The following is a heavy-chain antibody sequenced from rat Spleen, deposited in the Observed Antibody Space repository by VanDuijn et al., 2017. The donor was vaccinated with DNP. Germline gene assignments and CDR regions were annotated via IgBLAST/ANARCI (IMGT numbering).Heavy chain of an antibody. CDR1: GFTFSDYN. Sequence: LVESGGGLVQPGRSLILSCSASGFTFSDYNMAWVRQAPKKGLEWGATIFYAGTTTYYRGSVKGRFTISRDDAKDTLYLQMNSLRSEDTATYYCAREGDYYNGYGDALDAWGQGTSVTVSS. V-gene: IGHV5-7*01. D-gene: IGHD1-12*03. CDR3: AREGDYYNGYGDALDA. CDR2: IFYAGTTT. J-gene: IGHJ4*01.